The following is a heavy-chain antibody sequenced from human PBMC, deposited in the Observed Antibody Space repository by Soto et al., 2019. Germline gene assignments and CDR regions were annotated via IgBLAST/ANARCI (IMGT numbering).Heavy chain of an antibody. CDR3: ARRHSSSSAFDS. CDR1: GYSFTSYW. D-gene: IGHD6-13*01. J-gene: IGHJ5*01. Sequence: GESLKISCKGSGYSFTSYWISWVRQMPGKGLEWMGRIDPSDSYTNYSPSFQGHVTISADKSISTAYLQWSSLKASDTAMYYCARRHSSSSAFDSWGQGTQVTVSS. V-gene: IGHV5-10-1*01. CDR2: IDPSDSYT.